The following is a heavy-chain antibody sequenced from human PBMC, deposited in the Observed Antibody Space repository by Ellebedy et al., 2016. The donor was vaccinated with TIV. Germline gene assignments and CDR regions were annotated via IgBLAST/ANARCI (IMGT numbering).Heavy chain of an antibody. J-gene: IGHJ4*02. CDR1: GFTFSSYS. Sequence: GESLKISCAASGFTFSSYSMNWVRQAPGKGLEWVSYISSSSSTIYYADSVKGRFTISRDNSKNTLYLQMNSLRAEDTAVYYCARDVGMVINNWGQGTLVTVSS. CDR3: ARDVGMVINN. D-gene: IGHD4/OR15-4a*01. CDR2: ISSSSSTI. V-gene: IGHV3-48*01.